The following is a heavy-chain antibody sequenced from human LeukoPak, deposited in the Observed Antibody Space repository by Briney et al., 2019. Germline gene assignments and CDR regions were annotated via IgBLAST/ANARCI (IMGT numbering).Heavy chain of an antibody. D-gene: IGHD1-26*01. J-gene: IGHJ3*02. CDR2: IKQDGSET. Sequence: PGGSLRLSCAASGFTFRSYWMTGVRQYPGKGLEWVANIKQDGSETYYADSVKGRFTISRDNAKRSLYLQMNSLRAEDTAVYYCARDGELGSPADAFDIWGQGTMVTVSS. CDR1: GFTFRSYW. V-gene: IGHV3-7*01. CDR3: ARDGELGSPADAFDI.